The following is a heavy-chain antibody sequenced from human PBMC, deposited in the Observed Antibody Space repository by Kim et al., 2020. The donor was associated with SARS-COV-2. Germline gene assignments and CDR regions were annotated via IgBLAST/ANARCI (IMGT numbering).Heavy chain of an antibody. V-gene: IGHV3-7*01. CDR3: SRSDGWIQSY. CDR1: GFTFTSSSYW. Sequence: GGSLRLSCAASGFTFTSSSYWMHWVRQAPGKGLEWVANINHDGSEKNYVDSVKGRFTISRDNAKNSLYRQMNSLRAEDTALYYCSRSDGWIQSYWGQGTL. J-gene: IGHJ4*02. D-gene: IGHD5-18*01. CDR2: INHDGSEK.